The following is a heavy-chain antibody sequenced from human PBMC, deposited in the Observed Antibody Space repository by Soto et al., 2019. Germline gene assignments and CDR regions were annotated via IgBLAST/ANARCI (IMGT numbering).Heavy chain of an antibody. CDR2: IIPIFGTA. CDR1: GGTFSSYA. CDR3: ASHSYGYFPHYYHGMDV. Sequence: QVQLVQSGAEVKKPGSSVKVSCKASGGTFSSYASSWVRQAPGQGLEWMGGIIPIFGTANYAQKFQGRVTSTTAESTTTAYMELSSVRSADTAVYYCASHSYGYFPHYYHGMDVWGQGTTVTVSS. D-gene: IGHD5-18*01. V-gene: IGHV1-69*05. J-gene: IGHJ6*02.